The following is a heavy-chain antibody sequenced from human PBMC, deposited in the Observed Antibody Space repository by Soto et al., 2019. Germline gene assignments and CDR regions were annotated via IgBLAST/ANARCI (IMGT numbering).Heavy chain of an antibody. V-gene: IGHV4-61*01. Sequence: SETLSLTCTVSGGSVSSGSYYWSWIRQPPGKGLEWIGYIYYSGSTNYNPSLKSRVTISVDTSKNQFSLKLSSVTAADTAVYYCARLLYSTGWYYFDYWGQGTLVTVSS. D-gene: IGHD6-19*01. CDR1: GGSVSSGSYY. CDR2: IYYSGST. CDR3: ARLLYSTGWYYFDY. J-gene: IGHJ4*02.